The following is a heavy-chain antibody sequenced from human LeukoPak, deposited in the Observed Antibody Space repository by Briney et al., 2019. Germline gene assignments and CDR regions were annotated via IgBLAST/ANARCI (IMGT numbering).Heavy chain of an antibody. D-gene: IGHD2-2*01. V-gene: IGHV4-59*01. J-gene: IGHJ6*02. Sequence: SETLSLTCTVSGGSISSYYWSWIRQPPGKGLEWIGYIYYSGSTNSNPSLKSRVTISVDTSKNQFSLKLSSVTAADTAVYYCASGSTPDYYGMDVWGQGTTVTVSS. CDR1: GGSISSYY. CDR3: ASGSTPDYYGMDV. CDR2: IYYSGST.